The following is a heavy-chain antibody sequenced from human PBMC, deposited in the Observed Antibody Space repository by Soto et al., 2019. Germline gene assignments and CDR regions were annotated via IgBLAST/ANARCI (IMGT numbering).Heavy chain of an antibody. D-gene: IGHD2-2*01. CDR3: ARAYLNCSSTSCLLQTFDP. V-gene: IGHV4-39*07. CDR1: GGSISSSSYY. Sequence: SETLSLTCTVSGGSISSSSYYWGWIRQPPGKGLEWIGSIYYSGSTYYNPSLKSRVTISVDTSKNQFSLKLSSVTAADTAVYYCARAYLNCSSTSCLLQTFDPWGQGTLVTVSS. J-gene: IGHJ5*02. CDR2: IYYSGST.